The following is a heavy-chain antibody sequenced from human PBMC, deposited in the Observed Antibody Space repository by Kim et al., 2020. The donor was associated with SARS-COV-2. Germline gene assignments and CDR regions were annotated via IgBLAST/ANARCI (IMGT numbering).Heavy chain of an antibody. D-gene: IGHD3-3*01. V-gene: IGHV3-30*07. Sequence: VKGRFTISRDNSKNTLDLQMNSLRAEDTALYYCARDRDPFGVPRGGMDVWGQGTTVTVSS. CDR3: ARDRDPFGVPRGGMDV. J-gene: IGHJ6*02.